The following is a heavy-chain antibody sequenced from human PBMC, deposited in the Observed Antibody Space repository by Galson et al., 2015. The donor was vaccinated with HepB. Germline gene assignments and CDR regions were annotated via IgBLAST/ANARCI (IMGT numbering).Heavy chain of an antibody. CDR2: IREDGNKI. CDR1: GLTFSASS. D-gene: IGHD6-6*01. V-gene: IGHV3-7*03. J-gene: IGHJ4*02. Sequence: SLRLSCATSGLTFSASSMSWVRQAPGKGLEWVANIREDGNKIYYVDSVKGRFTMSRDDAKNSIYLQMNSLRADDTAVYYCARANYSSSFDYRGQGTLVTVSS. CDR3: ARANYSSSFDY.